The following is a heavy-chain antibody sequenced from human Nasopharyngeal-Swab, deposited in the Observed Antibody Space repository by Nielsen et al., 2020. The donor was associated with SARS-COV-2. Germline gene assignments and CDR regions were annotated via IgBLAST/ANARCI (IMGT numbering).Heavy chain of an antibody. Sequence: WIRQPPGKGLEWLGEINHSGSTNYNPSLKSRVTISVDTSKNQFSLKVSSVTAADTAVYYCARFTQNKGHYDFWSGYRRHHFDYWGQGTLVTVSS. CDR2: INHSGST. CDR3: ARFTQNKGHYDFWSGYRRHHFDY. J-gene: IGHJ4*02. D-gene: IGHD3-3*01. V-gene: IGHV4-34*01.